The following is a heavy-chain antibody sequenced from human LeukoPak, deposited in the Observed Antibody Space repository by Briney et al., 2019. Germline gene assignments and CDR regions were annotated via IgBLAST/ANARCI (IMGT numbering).Heavy chain of an antibody. V-gene: IGHV4-34*01. J-gene: IGHJ4*02. CDR1: GGSFSDYY. D-gene: IGHD1-26*01. CDR3: ARGGGSYYVDS. CDR2: INPRGSA. Sequence: SETLSPTCAVYGGSFSDYYWTWIRQPPGKGLEWIGEINPRGSANFNPSLQSRVTISLDSPKSQFSLSLSSVTAADTAVYYCARGGGSYYVDSWGQGTLVTVSS.